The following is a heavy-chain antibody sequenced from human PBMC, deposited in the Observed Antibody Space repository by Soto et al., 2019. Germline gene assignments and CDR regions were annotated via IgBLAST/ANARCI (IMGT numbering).Heavy chain of an antibody. D-gene: IGHD2-15*01. Sequence: EVQLVESGGGLVMPGGSLRLSCAASGFTFSTYHMNWVRQAPGKGLEWVSSINPSSSHIYYADSVRGRFTLSRDNSKNSMDLQMNSLRTEDAAVYYCARGYCGGGGCYLRREAIDVWGQGTMVTVSS. CDR3: ARGYCGGGGCYLRREAIDV. V-gene: IGHV3-21*01. CDR2: INPSSSHI. CDR1: GFTFSTYH. J-gene: IGHJ3*01.